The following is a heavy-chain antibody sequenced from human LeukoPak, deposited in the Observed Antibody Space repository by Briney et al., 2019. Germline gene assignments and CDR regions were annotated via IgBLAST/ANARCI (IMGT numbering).Heavy chain of an antibody. D-gene: IGHD2-15*01. CDR2: ISGSGGST. Sequence: PGGSLRLSCAASGFTFSSYAMSWVRQAPGKGLEWVSAISGSGGSTYYADSVKGRFTISRDNSRNTLYLQMNSLRAEDTAVYYCAKEAGYCSGGSCYLLADRYYFDYWGQGTLVTVSS. CDR3: AKEAGYCSGGSCYLLADRYYFDY. V-gene: IGHV3-23*01. J-gene: IGHJ4*02. CDR1: GFTFSSYA.